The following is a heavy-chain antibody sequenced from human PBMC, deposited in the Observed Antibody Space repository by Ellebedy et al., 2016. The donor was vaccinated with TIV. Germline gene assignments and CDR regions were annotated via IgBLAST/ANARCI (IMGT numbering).Heavy chain of an antibody. Sequence: SVKVSCKASEGTFSSYAISWVRQPPGQGLEWMGGIIPIFCTANYAQKFQGRVTITADESTSTAYMELSSLRSEDTAVYYCARVIVVVPAAKGGAFDIWGQGTMVTVSS. J-gene: IGHJ3*02. V-gene: IGHV1-69*13. CDR1: EGTFSSYA. CDR2: IIPIFCTA. CDR3: ARVIVVVPAAKGGAFDI. D-gene: IGHD2-2*01.